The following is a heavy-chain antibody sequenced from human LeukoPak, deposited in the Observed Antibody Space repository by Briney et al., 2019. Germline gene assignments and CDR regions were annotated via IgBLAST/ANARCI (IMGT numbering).Heavy chain of an antibody. CDR2: ISYDGSNK. CDR3: AKEGYYGSGSFPDY. V-gene: IGHV3-30*18. D-gene: IGHD3-10*01. CDR1: GFTVSSYG. Sequence: GASLTLSLSASGFTVSSYGMHCARQPPGKWLGWVAVISYDGSNKYYTDSVNGRFTISRDNSKNALFLQMNSLRAEDTAVYYCAKEGYYGSGSFPDYWGQGTLVTVSS. J-gene: IGHJ4*02.